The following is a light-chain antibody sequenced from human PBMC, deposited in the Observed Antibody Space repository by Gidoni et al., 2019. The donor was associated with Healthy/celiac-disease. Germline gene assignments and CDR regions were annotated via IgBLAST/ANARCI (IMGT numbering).Light chain of an antibody. J-gene: IGKJ1*01. CDR3: QQRSNWPPTWT. CDR2: DAS. Sequence: ELVLTQSPASLSLSPGQRATLSVRASPSVSSNLAWYQQKPGQAPPLLIYDASNSATGIPSRVSGSGSGTDCTLTISSLEPEDVAVYYCQQRSNWPPTWTCGQGTKVEIK. V-gene: IGKV3-11*01. CDR1: PSVSSN.